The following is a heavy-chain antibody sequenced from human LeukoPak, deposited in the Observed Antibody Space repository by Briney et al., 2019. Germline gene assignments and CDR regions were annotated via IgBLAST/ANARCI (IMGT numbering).Heavy chain of an antibody. D-gene: IGHD2-8*01. J-gene: IGHJ4*02. CDR1: GFTFSSYA. CDR2: ISYDGSNK. CDR3: ARIRTEMTNRPLEDY. Sequence: GGSLRLSCAASGFTFSSYAMHWVRQAPGKGLEWVAVISYDGSNKYYADSVKGRFTISRDNSKNTLYLQMNSLRAEDTAVYYCARIRTEMTNRPLEDYWGQGTLVTVSS. V-gene: IGHV3-30-3*01.